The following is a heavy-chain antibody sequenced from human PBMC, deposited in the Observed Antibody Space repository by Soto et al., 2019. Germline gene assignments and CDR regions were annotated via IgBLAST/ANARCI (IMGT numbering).Heavy chain of an antibody. CDR1: GFTFSSYA. D-gene: IGHD3-10*01. CDR3: AEDHEVLWFGELGAFDI. V-gene: IGHV3-23*01. J-gene: IGHJ3*02. Sequence: EVQLLESGGGLVQPGGSLRLSCAASGFTFSSYAMRWVRQSPGKGLEWVSAISGSGGSTYYADSVQGRFNISRDNSKNTLYLQMNSLRAEDTAVYYCAEDHEVLWFGELGAFDIWGQGPMVTVSS. CDR2: ISGSGGST.